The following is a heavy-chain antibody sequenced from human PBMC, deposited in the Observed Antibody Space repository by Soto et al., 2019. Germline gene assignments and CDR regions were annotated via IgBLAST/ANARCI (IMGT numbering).Heavy chain of an antibody. V-gene: IGHV3-30*04. J-gene: IGHJ4*02. CDR2: VSYDGRDK. CDR3: ASSPSVTRPGGY. D-gene: IGHD2-21*02. Sequence: QVQLVESGGGVVLPGRSLRLSCAASGFTFSTYAMHWVRQAPGQGLEWVATVSYDGRDKFYADFVKGRFTISKDNSKNTVSLQMNSLRPEDTAVYYCASSPSVTRPGGYWGQGALVIVSS. CDR1: GFTFSTYA.